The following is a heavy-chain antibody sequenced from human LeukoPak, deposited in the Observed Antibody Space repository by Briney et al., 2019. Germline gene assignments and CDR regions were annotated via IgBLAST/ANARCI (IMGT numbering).Heavy chain of an antibody. CDR3: AKEWELQGSAFDI. CDR1: GFSFSTYW. J-gene: IGHJ3*02. Sequence: GGSLRLSCAASGFSFSTYWMTWVRQAPGKGLEWVANINQDGSEKYYVDSVKGRFSISRDNAKNSLYLQMNSLRAEDTAVYYCAKEWELQGSAFDIWGQGTMVTVSS. D-gene: IGHD1-26*01. CDR2: INQDGSEK. V-gene: IGHV3-7*03.